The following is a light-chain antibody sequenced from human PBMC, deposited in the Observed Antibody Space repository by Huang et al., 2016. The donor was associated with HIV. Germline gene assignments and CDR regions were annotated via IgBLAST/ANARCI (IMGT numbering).Light chain of an antibody. Sequence: DIVMTQSPLSLPVTPGEPASISCRSSQSLLPDKGNNYLDWYLQKPGQSPQLLIYMAFYRASGVPDRCSGSGSGTDFTLKISRVEAEDVGVYYCMQALQTPYTFGQGTKLEIK. J-gene: IGKJ2*01. V-gene: IGKV2-28*01. CDR3: MQALQTPYT. CDR1: QSLLPDKGNNY. CDR2: MAF.